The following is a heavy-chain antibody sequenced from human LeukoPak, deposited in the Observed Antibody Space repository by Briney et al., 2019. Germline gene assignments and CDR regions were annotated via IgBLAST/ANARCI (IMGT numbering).Heavy chain of an antibody. J-gene: IGHJ5*02. CDR3: ARDRPGRYCSSTSCYTASPFDP. Sequence: ASVKVSCKASGSTFTDYYMHWVRQAPGQGLEWMGWINPNSGGTNFAQKFQGRVTMTRDTSISTAYMELSSLRSEDTAVYYCARDRPGRYCSSTSCYTASPFDPWGQGTLVTVSS. CDR1: GSTFTDYY. D-gene: IGHD2-2*02. V-gene: IGHV1-2*02. CDR2: INPNSGGT.